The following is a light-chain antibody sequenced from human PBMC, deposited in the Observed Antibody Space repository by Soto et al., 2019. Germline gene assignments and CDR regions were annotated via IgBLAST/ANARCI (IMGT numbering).Light chain of an antibody. CDR2: AAS. Sequence: EVVMTQSPATLPVSPGERATLSCRASQGLANNVAWYQVKPGQAPRLLIYAASTRATGIPARFSGSGSGTEFSLTISSLQSEDFAVYYCQHYNYWPYTFGQGTKLEIK. CDR3: QHYNYWPYT. V-gene: IGKV3-15*01. J-gene: IGKJ2*01. CDR1: QGLANN.